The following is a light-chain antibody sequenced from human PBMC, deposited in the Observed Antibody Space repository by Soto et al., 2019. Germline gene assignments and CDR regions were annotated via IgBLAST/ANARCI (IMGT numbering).Light chain of an antibody. CDR1: QALSSY. CDR3: QQYGMSPPIT. J-gene: IGKJ5*01. Sequence: IQLTQSPSSLSASVGDRITITCRASQALSSYLAWYQQKPGKAPKLLIYAASTLQSGVPSRFSGSESGTDFTLTISRLEPEDFAVYYCQQYGMSPPITFGQGTRLEIK. CDR2: AAS. V-gene: IGKV1-9*01.